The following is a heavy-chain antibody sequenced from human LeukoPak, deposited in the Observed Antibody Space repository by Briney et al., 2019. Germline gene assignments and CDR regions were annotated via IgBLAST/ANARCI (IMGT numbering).Heavy chain of an antibody. CDR2: INSDGSST. CDR1: GFTFSSYW. Sequence: PGGSLRLSCAASGFTFSSYWMHWVRQAPGKGLVWVSRINSDGSSTSYADSVKGRFTISRDNAKNTLYLQMNSLRAEDTAVYYCARGSEWELLVYWGQGTLVTVSS. J-gene: IGHJ4*02. V-gene: IGHV3-74*01. D-gene: IGHD1-26*01. CDR3: ARGSEWELLVY.